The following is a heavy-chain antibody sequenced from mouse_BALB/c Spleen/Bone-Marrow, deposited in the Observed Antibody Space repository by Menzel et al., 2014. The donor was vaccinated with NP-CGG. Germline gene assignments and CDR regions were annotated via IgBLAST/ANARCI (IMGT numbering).Heavy chain of an antibody. CDR2: KTFNGDT. V-gene: IGHV3-2*02. CDR1: GYSITSDYA. CDR3: ARGGNYDY. D-gene: IGHD2-1*01. Sequence: EVHLVESGPGLVKPSQSLSLTCTVTGYSITSDYAWNWVRQFSGNKLEWLGYKTFNGDTTYNPSLESRISITRDTSKNQVFLQLNSVTTEDTATYYCARGGNYDYWGEGTTLTVTA. J-gene: IGHJ2*01.